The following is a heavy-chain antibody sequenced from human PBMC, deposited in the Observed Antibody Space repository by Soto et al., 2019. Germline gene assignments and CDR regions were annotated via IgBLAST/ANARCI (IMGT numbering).Heavy chain of an antibody. D-gene: IGHD3-9*01. Sequence: SETLSLTCAVYGGSFSGYYWSWIRQPPGKGLEWIGEINHSGSTNYNPSLKSRVTISVDTSKNQFSLKLSSVTAADTAVYYCARGVWIRYFDWLTHYFDYWGQGTLVTVSS. V-gene: IGHV4-34*01. J-gene: IGHJ4*02. CDR3: ARGVWIRYFDWLTHYFDY. CDR1: GGSFSGYY. CDR2: INHSGST.